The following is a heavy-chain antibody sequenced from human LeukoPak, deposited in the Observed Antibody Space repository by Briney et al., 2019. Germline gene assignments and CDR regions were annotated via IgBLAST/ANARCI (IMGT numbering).Heavy chain of an antibody. J-gene: IGHJ4*02. CDR3: TKDPTDSSGYFDS. Sequence: GGSLRLSCLVSGFIFSNYDMHWVRQAPGKGLEWVALISYDGRDTFYADTVKGRFTISRDNSKNTLYLEMNSLRTDDTALYFCTKDPTDSSGYFDSWGQGTLVTVSS. D-gene: IGHD3-22*01. CDR2: ISYDGRDT. CDR1: GFIFSNYD. V-gene: IGHV3-30*18.